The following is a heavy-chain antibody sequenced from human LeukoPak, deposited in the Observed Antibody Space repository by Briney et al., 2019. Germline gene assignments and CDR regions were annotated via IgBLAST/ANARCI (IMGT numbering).Heavy chain of an antibody. V-gene: IGHV3-48*01. CDR3: ARGQYSSGPEDY. J-gene: IGHJ4*02. CDR1: GFIFSTYS. Sequence: PGGSLRLSCAASGFIFSTYSMNWVCQAPGKGLEWVSYISSSSDTIYYADSVKGRLTISRDNAKNSLYLQMNSLRAEDTAVYYCARGQYSSGPEDYWGQGTLVTVSS. D-gene: IGHD6-19*01. CDR2: ISSSSDTI.